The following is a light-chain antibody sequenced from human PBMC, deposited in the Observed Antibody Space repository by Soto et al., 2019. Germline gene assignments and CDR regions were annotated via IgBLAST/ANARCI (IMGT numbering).Light chain of an antibody. J-gene: IGKJ1*01. V-gene: IGKV1-12*01. CDR3: LQVSSSPRT. Sequence: DIQITQSPSSLSASVGDRVTITCRASQSISSWLAWYQQIPGKAPQFLIQAASNLPSGVPSRFSGSGSGTEFILRINSLQPEDIATYYCLQVSSSPRTFGQGTKVDI. CDR1: QSISSW. CDR2: AAS.